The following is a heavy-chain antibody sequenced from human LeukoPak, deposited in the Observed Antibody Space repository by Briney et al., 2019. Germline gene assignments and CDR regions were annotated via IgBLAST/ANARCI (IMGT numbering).Heavy chain of an antibody. V-gene: IGHV1-2*02. CDR2: INPNSGGT. CDR1: GYTFTGYY. CDR3: ARSPTSSYCTSTSCYLFSFDY. Sequence: ASVKVSCKASGYTFTGYYMHWVRQAPGQGLEWMGWINPNSGGTNYAQKFQGRVTMARETSISTAYMELSRLRSDDTAVYYCARSPTSSYCTSTSCYLFSFDYWGQGTLVTVSS. J-gene: IGHJ4*01. D-gene: IGHD2-2*01.